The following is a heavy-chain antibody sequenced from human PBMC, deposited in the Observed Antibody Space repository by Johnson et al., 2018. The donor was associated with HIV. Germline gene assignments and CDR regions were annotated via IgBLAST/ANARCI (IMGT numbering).Heavy chain of an antibody. Sequence: VQLVESGGGLVQPGGSLRLSCAASGFTVSSNYMSWVRQAPGKGLEWVSVIYSGGSTYYTDSVKGRFTISRSNSKNTLYLQMNSLRAEDTAVYYCAREKTTPDAFDIWGQGTRGPFDIWGQGTVVIVSS. V-gene: IGHV3-66*01. J-gene: IGHJ3*02. CDR3: AREKTTPDAFDIWGQGTRGPFDI. CDR1: GFTVSSNY. CDR2: IYSGGST. D-gene: IGHD4-11*01.